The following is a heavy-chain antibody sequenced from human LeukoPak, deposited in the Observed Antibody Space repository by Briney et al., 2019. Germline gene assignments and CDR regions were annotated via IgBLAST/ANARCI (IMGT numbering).Heavy chain of an antibody. CDR2: ISYDGSNK. CDR1: GFTFSTYA. CDR3: AKDVSWNWFDP. J-gene: IGHJ5*02. V-gene: IGHV3-30*18. Sequence: PGRSLRLSCAASGFTFSTYAMHWVRQAPGKGLEWVAVISYDGSNKYYADSVKGRFTISRDNSKNTLYLQMNTLRGEDTAVYYCAKDVSWNWFDPWGQGTLVTVSS.